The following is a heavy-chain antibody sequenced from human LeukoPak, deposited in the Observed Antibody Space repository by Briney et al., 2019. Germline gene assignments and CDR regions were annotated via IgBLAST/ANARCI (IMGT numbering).Heavy chain of an antibody. Sequence: GGSLRLSCAASGFTFSTYAMTWVRQVPGKGLEWVASITVSGGVTEYADSVKGRFILSRDNSKNTLYLQMNSLRVGDTAVYYCARDPNGDYIGAFEMWGQGTMVTVSS. J-gene: IGHJ3*02. D-gene: IGHD4-17*01. CDR1: GFTFSTYA. CDR3: ARDPNGDYIGAFEM. CDR2: ITVSGGVT. V-gene: IGHV3-23*01.